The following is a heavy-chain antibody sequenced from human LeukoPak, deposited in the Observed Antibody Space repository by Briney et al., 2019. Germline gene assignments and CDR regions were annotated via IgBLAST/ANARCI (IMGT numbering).Heavy chain of an antibody. CDR2: ISGSGGST. J-gene: IGHJ6*02. D-gene: IGHD3-10*01. CDR1: GFTFSSYA. CDR3: ASRLGSYYYGMDV. Sequence: GGSLRLSCAASGFTFSSYAMSWVRQAPGKGLEWVSAISGSGGSTYHADSVKGRFTISRDNSKSTLYLQMNSLRAEDTAVYYCASRLGSYYYGMDVWGQGTTVTVSS. V-gene: IGHV3-23*01.